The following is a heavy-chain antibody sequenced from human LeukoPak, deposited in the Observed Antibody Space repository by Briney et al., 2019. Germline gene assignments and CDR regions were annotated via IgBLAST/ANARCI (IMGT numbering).Heavy chain of an antibody. Sequence: GGSLRLSCAASGFSFSSYGVHWVRQAPGKGLEWVAVISYDGSNKYYADSVKGRFTISRDNSKNTLYLQMNSLRAEDTAVYYCAKDREWLEYLDYWGQGTLVTVSS. V-gene: IGHV3-30*18. CDR2: ISYDGSNK. CDR3: AKDREWLEYLDY. J-gene: IGHJ4*02. CDR1: GFSFSSYG. D-gene: IGHD6-19*01.